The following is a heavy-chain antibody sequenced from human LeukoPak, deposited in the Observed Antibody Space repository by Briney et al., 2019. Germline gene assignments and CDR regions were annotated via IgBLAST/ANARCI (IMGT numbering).Heavy chain of an antibody. CDR3: ARGGDCGGDCADYYFDY. V-gene: IGHV3-30-3*01. CDR2: ISYDGSNK. Sequence: PGGSLRLSCAASGFTFSSYAMHWVRQAPGKGLERVAVISYDGSNKYYADSVKGRFTISRDNSKNTLYLQMNSLRAEDTAVYYCARGGDCGGDCADYYFDYWGQGTLATVSS. CDR1: GFTFSSYA. D-gene: IGHD2-21*02. J-gene: IGHJ4*02.